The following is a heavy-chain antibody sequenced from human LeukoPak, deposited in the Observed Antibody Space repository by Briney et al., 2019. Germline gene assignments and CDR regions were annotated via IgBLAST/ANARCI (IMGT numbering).Heavy chain of an antibody. J-gene: IGHJ5*02. CDR1: GFIFSDYY. CDR3: ARHSGTYFDPTGEWFDP. Sequence: GGSLRLSCAASGFIFSDYYMSWIRQAPGSGLEWISFISSSTSTIFYADSVKGRFTISRDNAKNSLYLQMNSLRADDTAVYYCARHSGTYFDPTGEWFDPWGQGTLVTVSS. CDR2: ISSSTSTI. V-gene: IGHV3-11*01. D-gene: IGHD3-22*01.